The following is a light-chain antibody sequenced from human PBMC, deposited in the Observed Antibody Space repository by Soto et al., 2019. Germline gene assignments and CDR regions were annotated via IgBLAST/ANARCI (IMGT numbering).Light chain of an antibody. V-gene: IGLV2-14*03. CDR1: SSDVGDYKY. Sequence: QSALTQPASVSGSPGQSITISCSAASSDVGDYKYVSWYQQHPDKAPKLIIYDVNNRPSGVSNRFSGSKSGNTASLTISGLQADDEADYYCSSCPRNTNLVFGTGTKVTVL. CDR2: DVN. J-gene: IGLJ1*01. CDR3: SSCPRNTNLV.